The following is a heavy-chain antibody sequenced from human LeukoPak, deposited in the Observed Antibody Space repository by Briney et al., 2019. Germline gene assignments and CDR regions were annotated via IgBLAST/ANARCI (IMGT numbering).Heavy chain of an antibody. CDR1: GFTVSSNY. CDR2: IYSGGST. Sequence: GGSRRLSCAASGFTVSSNYMSWVRQAPGKGLEWVSVIYSGGSTYYADSVKGRFTISRDNSKNTLFLQFNSLRADDTAVYYCAKGRGTTVTAAASYWGQGTLVTVSS. V-gene: IGHV3-53*01. J-gene: IGHJ4*02. D-gene: IGHD4-17*01. CDR3: AKGRGTTVTAAASY.